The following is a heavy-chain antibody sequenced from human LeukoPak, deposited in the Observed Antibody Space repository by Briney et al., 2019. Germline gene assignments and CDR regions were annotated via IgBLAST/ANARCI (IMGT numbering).Heavy chain of an antibody. CDR3: AKALRKGYYDSSGYFDY. Sequence: GGSLRLSCAASGFTFLSYSMNWVRQAPGKGLEWVSAISGSGGSTYYADSVKGRFTISRDNSKNTLYLQMNSLRAEDTAVYYCAKALRKGYYDSSGYFDYWGQGTLVTVSS. CDR2: ISGSGGST. V-gene: IGHV3-23*01. CDR1: GFTFLSYS. J-gene: IGHJ4*02. D-gene: IGHD3-22*01.